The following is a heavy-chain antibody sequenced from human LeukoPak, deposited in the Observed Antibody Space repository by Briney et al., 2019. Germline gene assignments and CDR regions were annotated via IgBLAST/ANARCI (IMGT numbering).Heavy chain of an antibody. CDR1: GGSISSYY. J-gene: IGHJ5*02. CDR3: ARGRTYYDYGDLDAKYNWFDP. CDR2: IYYSGST. V-gene: IGHV4-59*01. Sequence: SETLSLTCTVSGGSISSYYWSWIRQPPGRGLEWIGYIYYSGSTNYNPSLKSRVTISVDTSKNQFSLKLSSVTAADTAVYYCARGRTYYDYGDLDAKYNWFDPWGQGTLVTVSS. D-gene: IGHD4-17*01.